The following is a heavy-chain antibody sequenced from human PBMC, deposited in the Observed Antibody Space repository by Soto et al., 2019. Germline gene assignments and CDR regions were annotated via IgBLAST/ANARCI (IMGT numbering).Heavy chain of an antibody. Sequence: LSLTCTVSGGSISSGDYYWSWIRQPPGKGLEWIGYIYYSGSTYYNPSLKSRVTISVDTSKNQFSLKLSSVTAADTAVYYCARAGGCSSSLVVGWFDPWGQGTLVTVSS. CDR2: IYYSGST. J-gene: IGHJ5*02. D-gene: IGHD6-13*01. CDR3: ARAGGCSSSLVVGWFDP. V-gene: IGHV4-30-4*01. CDR1: GGSISSGDYY.